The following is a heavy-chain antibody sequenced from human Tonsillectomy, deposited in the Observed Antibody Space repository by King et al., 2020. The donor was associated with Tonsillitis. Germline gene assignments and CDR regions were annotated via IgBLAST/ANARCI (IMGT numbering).Heavy chain of an antibody. V-gene: IGHV3-30*18. CDR2: ISYDGSNK. CDR3: AKDRGALYYDFWSGSGYDL. Sequence: VQLVESGGGVVQPGRSLRLSCAASGFTFSSYGMHWVRQAPGKGLEWVAVISYDGSNKYYADSVKGRITISRDNSKNTLYLQMNSLGAEDTAVYYCAKDRGALYYDFWSGSGYDLWGRGTLVTVSS. D-gene: IGHD3-3*01. J-gene: IGHJ2*01. CDR1: GFTFSSYG.